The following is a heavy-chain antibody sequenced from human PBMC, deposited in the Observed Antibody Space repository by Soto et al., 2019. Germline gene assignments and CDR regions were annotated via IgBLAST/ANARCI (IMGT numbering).Heavy chain of an antibody. CDR3: AKHYGDYLGFDY. J-gene: IGHJ4*02. CDR1: GFTFSSYG. D-gene: IGHD4-17*01. CDR2: ISFDGSKT. V-gene: IGHV3-30*18. Sequence: SLRLSCAASGFTFSSYGMHWVRQAPGKGLEWVAVISFDGSKTYYADSVKGRFTISRDISKNTLYLQMNSLRAEDTAVYYCAKHYGDYLGFDYWGQGTLVTVSS.